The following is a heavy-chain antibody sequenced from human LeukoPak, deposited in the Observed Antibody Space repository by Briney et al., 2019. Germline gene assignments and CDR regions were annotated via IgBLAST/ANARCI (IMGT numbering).Heavy chain of an antibody. Sequence: PSETLSLTCAVSGGSISSSNWWSWGRQPPGKGLEWIGEIYHSGSTNYNPSLKSRVTISVDKSKNQFSLKLSSVTAADTAVYYCARAIRYSYGQRPVYYYGMDVWGQGTTVTVSS. J-gene: IGHJ6*02. CDR1: GGSISSSNW. V-gene: IGHV4-4*02. CDR3: ARAIRYSYGQRPVYYYGMDV. CDR2: IYHSGST. D-gene: IGHD5-18*01.